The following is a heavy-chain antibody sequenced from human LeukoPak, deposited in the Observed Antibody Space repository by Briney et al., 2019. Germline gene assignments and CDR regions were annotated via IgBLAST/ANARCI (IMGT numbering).Heavy chain of an antibody. J-gene: IGHJ4*02. Sequence: GGSLRLSCAASGFTFSSYAMSWVRQAPGKGLVWVSRINSDGSSTSYADSVKGRFTISRDDAKNTLYLQMNSLRAEDTAVYYCARDKYYYGSGSFDYWGQGTLVTVSS. D-gene: IGHD3-10*01. CDR2: INSDGSST. CDR1: GFTFSSYA. CDR3: ARDKYYYGSGSFDY. V-gene: IGHV3-74*01.